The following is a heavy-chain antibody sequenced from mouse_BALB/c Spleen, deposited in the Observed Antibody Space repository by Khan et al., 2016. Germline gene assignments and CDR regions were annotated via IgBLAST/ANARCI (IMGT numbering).Heavy chain of an antibody. D-gene: IGHD2-4*01. Sequence: EVELVESGGDLVKPGGSQKLSCAATGFTFSTYGMSWVRQTPDKRLEWVATISNGGTYTYNPDSVKGRFTISSENAKNTLYLQMSSLKYEDTAMYYCATRIYCDYENYAMDYWGQGTSVTVSS. CDR3: ATRIYCDYENYAMDY. J-gene: IGHJ4*01. V-gene: IGHV5-6*01. CDR1: GFTFSTYG. CDR2: ISNGGTYT.